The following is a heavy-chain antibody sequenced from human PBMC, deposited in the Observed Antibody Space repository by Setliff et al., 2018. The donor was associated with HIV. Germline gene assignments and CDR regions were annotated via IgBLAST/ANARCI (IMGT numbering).Heavy chain of an antibody. CDR2: TYYSGST. J-gene: IGHJ5*02. V-gene: IGHV4-39*01. Sequence: PSETLSLTCTVSGGSISNSRYYWSCIRRPPGKGLEWIGSTYYSGSTYYNPSLKSRVTISVDTSKNQFSLKRSSVTAADAAVYYCASRVYYYDSSGYLREEGFDPWGQGTLVTVSS. D-gene: IGHD3-22*01. CDR1: GGSISNSRYY. CDR3: ASRVYYYDSSGYLREEGFDP.